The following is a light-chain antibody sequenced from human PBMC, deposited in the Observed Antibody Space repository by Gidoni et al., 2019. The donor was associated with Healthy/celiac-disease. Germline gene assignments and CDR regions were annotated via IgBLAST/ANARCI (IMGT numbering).Light chain of an antibody. CDR3: QQYYSTPHT. J-gene: IGKJ1*01. Sequence: DIVMTQSPDSLAVSLGERATINCKSSQSVLYSSNNKNYLAWYQQKPGQPPKLLIYRASTRESGVPDRFSGSGSGTDFTLTISSLQAEDVAVYYCQQYYSTPHTFGQGTKVEIK. CDR2: RAS. V-gene: IGKV4-1*01. CDR1: QSVLYSSNNKNY.